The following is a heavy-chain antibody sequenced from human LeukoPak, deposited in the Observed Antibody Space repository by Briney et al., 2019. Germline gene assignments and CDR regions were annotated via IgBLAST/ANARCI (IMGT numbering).Heavy chain of an antibody. D-gene: IGHD3-10*01. J-gene: IGHJ6*03. Sequence: SETLSLTCAVNGGSLNGYYWSWIRQPPGKGPEWIGEINHIGNTNYDPSLRSRVTISVDTSKNQFSLSLTSATAADTAVYFCARLGSVGYYNYQYMDIWGNGTTVTVSS. CDR3: ARLGSVGYYNYQYMDI. V-gene: IGHV4-34*01. CDR1: GGSLNGYY. CDR2: INHIGNT.